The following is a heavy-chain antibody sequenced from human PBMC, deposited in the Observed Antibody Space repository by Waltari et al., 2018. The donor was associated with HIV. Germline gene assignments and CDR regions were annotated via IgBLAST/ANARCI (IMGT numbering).Heavy chain of an antibody. CDR3: AREEDCSSTSCYSLGY. V-gene: IGHV4-61*02. D-gene: IGHD2-2*01. CDR2: IYTSGST. J-gene: IGHJ4*02. CDR1: GGSISSGSYY. Sequence: QVQLQESGPGLVKPSQTLSLTCTVSGGSISSGSYYWSWIRQPAGKGLEWIGRIYTSGSTIYNPSLKERVTISVDTSKNQFSLKLSSVTAADTAVYYCAREEDCSSTSCYSLGYWGQGTLVTVSS.